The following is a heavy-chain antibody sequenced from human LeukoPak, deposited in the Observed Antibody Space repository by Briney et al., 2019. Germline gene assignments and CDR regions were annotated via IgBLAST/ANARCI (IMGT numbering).Heavy chain of an antibody. CDR3: AKEQGFDP. CDR2: ISDTGSST. V-gene: IGHV3-23*01. CDR1: GFTFSSYA. J-gene: IGHJ5*02. Sequence: GGSLRLSCAASGFTFSSYAMSWVRQAPGKGLEWVSAISDTGSSTYYAESVKGRFTISRDNSKNTLYLQMNSLRAEDTAIYYCAKEQGFDPWGQGTLVTVSS.